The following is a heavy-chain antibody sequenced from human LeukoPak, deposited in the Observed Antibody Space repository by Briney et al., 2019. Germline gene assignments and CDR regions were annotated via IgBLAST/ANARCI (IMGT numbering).Heavy chain of an antibody. Sequence: GGSLRLSCAASGFTFSSYSMNWVRQAPGKGLEWVSSISSSSSYIYYADSVKGRFTISRDNAKNSLYLQMNSLRAEDTAVYYCARNGIRDYYGSSGFDWGQGNLVTISS. D-gene: IGHD3-22*01. CDR2: ISSSSSYI. V-gene: IGHV3-21*01. J-gene: IGHJ4*02. CDR1: GFTFSSYS. CDR3: ARNGIRDYYGSSGFD.